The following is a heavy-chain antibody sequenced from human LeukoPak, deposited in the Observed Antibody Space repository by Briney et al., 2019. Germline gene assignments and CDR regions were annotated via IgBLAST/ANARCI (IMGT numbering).Heavy chain of an antibody. V-gene: IGHV3-30-3*01. CDR1: GFAFSSYA. D-gene: IGHD3-9*01. CDR2: ISYDGSNK. J-gene: IGHJ4*02. Sequence: PGGSLRLSCAASGFAFSSYAMHWVRQAPGKGLEWVAVISYDGSNKYYADSVKGRFTISRDNSKNTLYLQMNSLRAEDTAVYYCARGRAITILLFDYWGQGTLVTVSS. CDR3: ARGRAITILLFDY.